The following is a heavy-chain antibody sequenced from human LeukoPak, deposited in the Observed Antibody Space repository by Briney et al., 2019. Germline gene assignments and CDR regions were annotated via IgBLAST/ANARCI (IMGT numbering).Heavy chain of an antibody. CDR2: IYYSGST. V-gene: IGHV4-31*03. J-gene: IGHJ4*02. CDR1: GGSISSGGYY. D-gene: IGHD3-22*01. Sequence: SQTLSLTCTVSGGSISSGGYYWSWIRQHPGKGLEWIVYIYYSGSTYYNPSLKSRVTISVDTSKNQFSLKLSSVTAADTAVYYCASTPDSSGYSYYFDYWGQGTLVTVSS. CDR3: ASTPDSSGYSYYFDY.